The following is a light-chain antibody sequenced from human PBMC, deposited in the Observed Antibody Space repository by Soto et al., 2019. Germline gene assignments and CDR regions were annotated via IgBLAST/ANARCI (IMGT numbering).Light chain of an antibody. J-gene: IGLJ2*01. Sequence: QSALTQPRSVSGSPGQSVTISCSGTSSDVGGYNYVSWYQQHPGKAPKLMIYDVNKRPSGVPDRFSGSKSGNTASLTISGLQTDDEADYYCCSFAGTYIFVIFGGGTKVTVL. CDR3: CSFAGTYIFVI. V-gene: IGLV2-11*01. CDR2: DVN. CDR1: SSDVGGYNY.